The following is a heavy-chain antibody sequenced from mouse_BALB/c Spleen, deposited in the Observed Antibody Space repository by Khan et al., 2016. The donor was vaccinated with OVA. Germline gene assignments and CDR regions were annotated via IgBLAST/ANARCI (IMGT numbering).Heavy chain of an antibody. CDR3: ARRYRYGYAMDY. Sequence: QVQLKESGAELVRPGVSVKISCKGSGYTFTDYAMHWVKQRHAKSLEWIGVISTYYGDASYNQKFKGKATMTVDTSSSTAYMELAKLTSEDSAIYYCARRYRYGYAMDYWGQGTSVTVSS. CDR1: GYTFTDYA. J-gene: IGHJ4*01. V-gene: IGHV1S137*01. CDR2: ISTYYGDA. D-gene: IGHD2-14*01.